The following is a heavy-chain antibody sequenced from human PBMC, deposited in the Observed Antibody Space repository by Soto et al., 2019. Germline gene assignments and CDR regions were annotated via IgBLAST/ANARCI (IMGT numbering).Heavy chain of an antibody. V-gene: IGHV3-33*01. J-gene: IGHJ3*02. Sequence: QVQLVESGGGVVQPGRSLRLSCAASGFTFSSYGMHWVRQAPGKGLECVAVIWYDGSNKYYADSVKGRFTISRDNSKNTLYLQMNSLRAEDTAVYYCARNRAAADTGAFDIWGQGTMVTVSS. CDR1: GFTFSSYG. CDR2: IWYDGSNK. CDR3: ARNRAAADTGAFDI. D-gene: IGHD6-13*01.